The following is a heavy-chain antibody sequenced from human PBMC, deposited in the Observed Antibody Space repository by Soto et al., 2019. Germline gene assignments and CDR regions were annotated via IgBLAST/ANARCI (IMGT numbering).Heavy chain of an antibody. J-gene: IGHJ6*02. D-gene: IGHD3-16*01. CDR3: ARDGGWPSYYYYYGMDV. CDR2: IYYSGST. V-gene: IGHV4-30-4*01. CDR1: GGSISSGDYY. Sequence: QVQLQESGPGLVKPAQTLSLTCTVSGGSISSGDYYCSWIRQPPGKGLEWIGYIYYSGSTYYNPSLKSRVTISVDTSKNQFSLKLSSVTAADTAVYYCARDGGWPSYYYYYGMDVWGQGTTVTVSS.